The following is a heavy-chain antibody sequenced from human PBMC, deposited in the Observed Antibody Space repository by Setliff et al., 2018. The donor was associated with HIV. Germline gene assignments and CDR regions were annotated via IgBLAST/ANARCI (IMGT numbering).Heavy chain of an antibody. J-gene: IGHJ4*02. D-gene: IGHD3-10*01. V-gene: IGHV4-59*10. Sequence: PSETLSLTCAVYGGSFNGYSWTWIRQPAGKGLEWIGRIYTSGSTNYNPSLKSRVTISVDTSKSQSSLRLNSVTATDTALYYCARGRFHRLHRPYSGSGSLGIQYFDYWGQGTLVTVSS. CDR1: GGSFNGYS. CDR2: IYTSGST. CDR3: ARGRFHRLHRPYSGSGSLGIQYFDY.